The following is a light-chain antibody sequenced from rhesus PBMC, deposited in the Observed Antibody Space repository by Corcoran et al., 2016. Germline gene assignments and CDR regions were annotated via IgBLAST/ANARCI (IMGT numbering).Light chain of an antibody. V-gene: IGKV1-69*01. CDR3: QQHDNSPLT. J-gene: IGKJ4*01. Sequence: DIQMTQSPSSLSASVGDRVTITCRASQDISYWLAWYQQKPGNAPKLLIYKASNLETGVPLRFSGNGSGTDFTLTISSLQPEDLATYYCQQHDNSPLTFGGGTKVELK. CDR1: QDISYW. CDR2: KAS.